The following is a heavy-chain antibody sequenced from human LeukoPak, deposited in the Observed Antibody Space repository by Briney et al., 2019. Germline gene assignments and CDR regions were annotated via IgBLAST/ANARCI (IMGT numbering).Heavy chain of an antibody. V-gene: IGHV1-46*01. D-gene: IGHD2-2*01. CDR2: INPSGGST. CDR1: GYTFTSYY. Sequence: APVKVSCKASGYTFTSYYMHWVRQAPGQGLEWMGIINPSGGSTSYAQKFQGRVTMTRDTSTSTVYMELSSLRSEDTAVYYCARTIVVVPAATSHSNYWFDPWGQGTLVTVSS. CDR3: ARTIVVVPAATSHSNYWFDP. J-gene: IGHJ5*02.